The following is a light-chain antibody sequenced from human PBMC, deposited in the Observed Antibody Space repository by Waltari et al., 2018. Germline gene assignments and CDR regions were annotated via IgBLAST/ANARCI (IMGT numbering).Light chain of an antibody. V-gene: IGLV1-44*01. CDR1: ASNIGGNV. CDR2: RND. CDR3: AAWDDSPNGHWV. Sequence: QSVLTQPPSASGTPGQRVTISCSGRASNIGGNVVNWYQQFPGKAPKLVIYRNDQRPSGFPDLFAGSNSGTSASLAISGLQSEDEADYYCAAWDDSPNGHWVFGGGTKVTVL. J-gene: IGLJ3*02.